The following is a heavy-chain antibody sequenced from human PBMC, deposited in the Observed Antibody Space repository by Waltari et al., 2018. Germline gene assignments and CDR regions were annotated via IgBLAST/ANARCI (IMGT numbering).Heavy chain of an antibody. CDR2: LITILVKI. CDR3: ARGEYNFAWGCSWDV. CDR1: GGTLSGYS. D-gene: IGHD3-16*01. V-gene: IGHV1-69*05. J-gene: IGHJ6*04. Sequence: QVQLVQSGAEVKKTGSSVKVSCKASGGTLSGYSIGWVRQAPGQGLGWGGVLITILVKIDLAQKVQGRVSITTDESTDTAYMELSSLTSEDTGVYYCARGEYNFAWGCSWDVWGKGTTVTVSS.